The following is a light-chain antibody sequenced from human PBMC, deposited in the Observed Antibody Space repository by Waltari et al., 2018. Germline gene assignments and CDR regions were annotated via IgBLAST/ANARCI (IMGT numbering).Light chain of an antibody. CDR3: QQYNNWPPWT. CDR2: GAS. V-gene: IGKV3-15*01. Sequence: EIVMTQSPATLSVSPGERATLSCRASQSVSSNLAWYQQKPGQAPRILNYGASTRATGIPARFSGSGSGTEFTLTISSMQSEDFAVYYCQQYNNWPPWTFGQGTKVEIK. CDR1: QSVSSN. J-gene: IGKJ1*01.